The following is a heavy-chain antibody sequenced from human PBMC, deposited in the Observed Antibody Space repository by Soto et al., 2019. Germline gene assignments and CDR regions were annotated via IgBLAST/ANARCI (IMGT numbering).Heavy chain of an antibody. J-gene: IGHJ5*02. D-gene: IGHD4-4*01. CDR3: ARQGATVVTTFFTYSTKSPPNNWFDP. CDR1: GGSISSYY. CDR2: IYYSGST. Sequence: SETLSLTCTFSGGSISSYYWSLIRQPPGKGLEWIGYIYYSGSTNYNPSLKSRVTISVDTSKNQFSLKLSSVTAADTAVYYCARQGATVVTTFFTYSTKSPPNNWFDPWGQGTLVTVSS. V-gene: IGHV4-59*08.